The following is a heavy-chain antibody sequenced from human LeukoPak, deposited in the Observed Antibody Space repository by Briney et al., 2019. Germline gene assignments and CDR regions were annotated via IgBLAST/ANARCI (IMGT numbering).Heavy chain of an antibody. CDR1: GFTFSDYS. Sequence: GGSLRLSCAASGFTFSDYSMNWVRQAPGKGLEWISSINSTSNYGYYADSVKGRFTISRDNARNSLYLQLDSLRAEDTAVYYRARDQDYSSGDGMDVWGQGTTVTVSS. CDR3: ARDQDYSSGDGMDV. J-gene: IGHJ6*02. D-gene: IGHD3-22*01. V-gene: IGHV3-21*01. CDR2: INSTSNYG.